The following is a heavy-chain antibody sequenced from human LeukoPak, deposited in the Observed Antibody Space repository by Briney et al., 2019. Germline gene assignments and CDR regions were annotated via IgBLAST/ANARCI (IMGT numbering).Heavy chain of an antibody. CDR2: INSDGSWT. J-gene: IGHJ4*02. CDR3: VSFYETY. V-gene: IGHV3-74*01. D-gene: IGHD2/OR15-2a*01. CDR1: GNYW. Sequence: PGGSLRLSCAASGNYWMHWVRQAPGKGLVWVSHINSDGSWTSYADFVTGRFTISKDNAKNTVYLQMDSLRAEDTAVYYCVSFYETYWGRGTLVTVSS.